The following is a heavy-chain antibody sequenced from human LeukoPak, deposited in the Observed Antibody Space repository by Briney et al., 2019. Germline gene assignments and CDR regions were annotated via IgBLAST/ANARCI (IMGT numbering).Heavy chain of an antibody. Sequence: GGSLRLSCAASGFNFNDCYMSWIRQAPGKGLEWVSYITTGRTLSYADSVKGRFTISRDNAKNSLFLQMKSLRVEDTAVYYCARVVSSRSAVGFDHWGQGTLVTVSS. CDR3: ARVVSSRSAVGFDH. CDR2: ITTGRTL. D-gene: IGHD5/OR15-5a*01. V-gene: IGHV3-11*04. CDR1: GFNFNDCY. J-gene: IGHJ5*02.